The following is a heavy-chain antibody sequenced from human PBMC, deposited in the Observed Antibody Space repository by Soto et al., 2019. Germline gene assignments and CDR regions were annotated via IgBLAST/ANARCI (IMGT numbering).Heavy chain of an antibody. V-gene: IGHV3-64*01. J-gene: IGHJ4*02. CDR1: GFTFSSYA. D-gene: IGHD3-10*01. CDR2: ISSNGGST. Sequence: GGSLRLSCAASGFTFSSYAMHWVRQAPGKGLEYVSAISSNGGSTYYANSVKGRFTISGDNSKNTLYLQMGSLRAEDMAVYYCAREVLLWFGENGRSPPDYWGQGTLVTVSS. CDR3: AREVLLWFGENGRSPPDY.